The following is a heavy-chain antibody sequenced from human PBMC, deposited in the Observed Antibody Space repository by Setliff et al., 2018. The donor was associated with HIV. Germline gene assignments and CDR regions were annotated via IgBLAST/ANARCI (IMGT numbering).Heavy chain of an antibody. D-gene: IGHD3-3*01. CDR1: GLTFSNYW. Sequence: QPGGSLRLSCVAPGLTFSNYWMHWVRQAPGKGLVWVSRIDSDGSDTDYADSVRGRFTISRDNAKNTLYLQMTSLRAEDTAVYYCARGPQYNFWGGYLGLWGRGTLVTVSS. J-gene: IGHJ4*02. V-gene: IGHV3-74*01. CDR2: IDSDGSDT. CDR3: ARGPQYNFWGGYLGL.